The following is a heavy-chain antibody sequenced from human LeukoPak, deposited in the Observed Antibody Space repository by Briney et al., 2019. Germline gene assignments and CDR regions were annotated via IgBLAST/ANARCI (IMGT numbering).Heavy chain of an antibody. CDR2: IYYSGST. D-gene: IGHD6-19*01. CDR1: GGSISSYY. V-gene: IGHV4-59*01. CDR3: ARDIGDSSGWSN. Sequence: SETLSLTCTVSGGSISSYYWSWIRQPPWKGLEWIGYIYYSGSTNYNPSLKSRVTISVDTSKNQFSLKLSSVTAADTAVYYCARDIGDSSGWSNWGQGTLVTVSS. J-gene: IGHJ4*02.